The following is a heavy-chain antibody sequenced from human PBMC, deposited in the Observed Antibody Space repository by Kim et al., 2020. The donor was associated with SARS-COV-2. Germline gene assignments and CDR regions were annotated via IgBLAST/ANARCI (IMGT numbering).Heavy chain of an antibody. CDR1: GDSVSSNSGA. CDR3: ASAFFLGH. J-gene: IGHJ4*02. D-gene: IGHD3-3*01. Sequence: SQTLSLTCAISGDSVSSNSGAWNWIRQSPSRGLEWLGMTYYRSKWYNDYAVSVKSRISISPDTSKNQFSLQLNSVTPEDTAVYYCASAFFLGHWGQGTLVTVSS. V-gene: IGHV6-1*01. CDR2: TYYRSKWYN.